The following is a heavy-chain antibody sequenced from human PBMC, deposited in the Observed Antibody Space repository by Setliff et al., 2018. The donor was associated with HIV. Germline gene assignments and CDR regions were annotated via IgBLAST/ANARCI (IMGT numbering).Heavy chain of an antibody. CDR3: ARHTAMVNYFDD. Sequence: SVKVSCKASGGTFSSYTISWVRQAPGQGLEWTGRIIPIFGAPNYAQKFQGRVTITADESTSTAYMELSSLRSEDTALYYCARHTAMVNYFDDWGQGTLVTVSS. D-gene: IGHD5-18*01. V-gene: IGHV1-69*13. J-gene: IGHJ4*02. CDR2: IIPIFGAP. CDR1: GGTFSSYT.